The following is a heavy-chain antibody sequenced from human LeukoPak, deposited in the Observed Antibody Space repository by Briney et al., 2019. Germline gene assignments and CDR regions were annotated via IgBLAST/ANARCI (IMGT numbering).Heavy chain of an antibody. CDR1: GFTFSSYA. V-gene: IGHV3-30*04. Sequence: GGSLRLSCAASGFTFSSYAMHWVRQAPGKGLEWVAVISYDGTNKYYADSVKGRFTISGDNSKNTLYLQMNSLRTGDTAVYYCARVAHGSGASQDGGRAPRAPVPS. CDR2: ISYDGTNK. J-gene: IGHJ2*01. D-gene: IGHD6-25*01. CDR3: ARVAHGSGASQD.